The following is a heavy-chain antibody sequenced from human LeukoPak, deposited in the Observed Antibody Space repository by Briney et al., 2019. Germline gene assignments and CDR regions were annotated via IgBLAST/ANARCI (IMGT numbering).Heavy chain of an antibody. J-gene: IGHJ4*02. CDR3: ARDQTGNYCINY. CDR1: GFTFSNYA. CDR2: ITYDGGKE. V-gene: IGHV3-30-3*01. Sequence: GGSLRLSCAASGFTFSNYALHWVRQAPGKGLEWVAVITYDGGKEYYADSVKGRFTISRDNSKSTLYLQMNSLRAEDTAVYFCARDQTGNYCINYWGQGTLVTVSS. D-gene: IGHD1-26*01.